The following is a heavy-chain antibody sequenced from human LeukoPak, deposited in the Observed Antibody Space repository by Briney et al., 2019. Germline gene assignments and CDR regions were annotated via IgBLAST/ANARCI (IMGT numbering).Heavy chain of an antibody. CDR2: ISSSSRTI. CDR1: GFTFSSYS. J-gene: IGHJ4*02. D-gene: IGHD3-10*01. V-gene: IGHV3-48*04. CDR3: ARDGEGYYGSGSYEN. Sequence: GGSLRLSCAASGFTFSSYSMNWVRQAPGKGLEWVSYISSSSRTIYYADSVKGRFTIPRDNAKNSLYLQMNSLRAEDTALYYCARDGEGYYGSGSYENWGQGTLVTVSS.